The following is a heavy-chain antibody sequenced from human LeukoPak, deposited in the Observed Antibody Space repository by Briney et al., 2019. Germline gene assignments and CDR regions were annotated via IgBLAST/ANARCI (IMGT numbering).Heavy chain of an antibody. CDR3: ARVGAPDHYYDSSGYNDY. Sequence: SETLSLTCAVYGGSFSGYYWSWIRQPPGKGLEWIGEINHSGSTNYNPFLKSRVTISVDTSKNQFSLKLSSVTAEDTAVYYCARVGAPDHYYDSSGYNDYWGQGTLVTVSS. V-gene: IGHV4-34*01. J-gene: IGHJ4*02. CDR1: GGSFSGYY. CDR2: INHSGST. D-gene: IGHD3-22*01.